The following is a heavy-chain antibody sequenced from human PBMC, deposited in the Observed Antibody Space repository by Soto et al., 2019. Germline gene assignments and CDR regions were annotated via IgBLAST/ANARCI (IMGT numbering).Heavy chain of an antibody. D-gene: IGHD2-8*02. CDR3: AKSGAVADYWYYFDY. CDR2: ISYAGSNK. Sequence: GGSLRLSCAASGFTFSNYGMHWVRQAPGKGLEWVAVISYAGSNKYSADSVKGRFTISRDNSKNTLYLQMNSLRVEDTAVYYCAKSGAVADYWYYFDYWGQGTQVTVSS. J-gene: IGHJ4*02. V-gene: IGHV3-30*18. CDR1: GFTFSNYG.